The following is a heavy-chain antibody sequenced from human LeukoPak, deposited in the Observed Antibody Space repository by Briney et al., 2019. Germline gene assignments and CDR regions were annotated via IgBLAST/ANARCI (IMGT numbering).Heavy chain of an antibody. J-gene: IGHJ4*02. CDR3: ARREVGDYGDYVVDY. Sequence: SETLSLTCTVSGGSISSGGYYWSWTRQHPGKGLEWIGYIYYSGSTYYNPSLKSRVTISVDTSKNQFSLKLSSVTAADTAVYCCARREVGDYGDYVVDYWGQGTLVTVSS. CDR1: GGSISSGGYY. D-gene: IGHD4-17*01. CDR2: IYYSGST. V-gene: IGHV4-31*03.